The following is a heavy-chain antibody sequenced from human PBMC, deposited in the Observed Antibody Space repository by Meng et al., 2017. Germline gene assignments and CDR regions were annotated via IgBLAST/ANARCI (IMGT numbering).Heavy chain of an antibody. D-gene: IGHD1-1*01. CDR3: LDEAPRSDY. J-gene: IGHJ4*02. Sequence: SGGGVVPPGGSLRRSCSASGFTFNNYWMHWVRQVPGKGLVWVSRISGDGSITNYADSVKGRFTISRDNAKNTLYLQMNSLRPEDTAVYYCLDEAPRSDYWGQGSLVTVSS. V-gene: IGHV3-74*01. CDR2: ISGDGSIT. CDR1: GFTFNNYW.